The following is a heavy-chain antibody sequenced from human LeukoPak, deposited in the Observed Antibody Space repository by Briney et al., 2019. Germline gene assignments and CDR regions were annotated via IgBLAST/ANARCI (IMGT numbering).Heavy chain of an antibody. CDR2: ISWNSGSI. D-gene: IGHD3-9*01. J-gene: IGHJ3*02. Sequence: GGSLRLSCAASGFSFDDYAMHWARQTPGKGLEWVSGISWNSGSIAYADSVKGRFTISRDNAKNSLYLQMNSLTAEDTALYYCGRDGSNILTAYAFDIWGQGTMVTVSS. V-gene: IGHV3-9*01. CDR1: GFSFDDYA. CDR3: GRDGSNILTAYAFDI.